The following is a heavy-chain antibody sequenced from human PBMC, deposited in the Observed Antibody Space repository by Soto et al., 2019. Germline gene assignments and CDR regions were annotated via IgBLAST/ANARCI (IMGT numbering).Heavy chain of an antibody. J-gene: IGHJ6*03. CDR1: GGSFSGYY. CDR3: ATLGSYDYGDYGGYYYYMDV. D-gene: IGHD4-17*01. V-gene: IGHV4-34*01. Sequence: SETLSLTCAVYGGSFSGYYWSWIRQPPGKGLEWIGEINHSGSTNYNPSLKSRVTISVDTSKNQFSLKLSSVTAADTAVYYCATLGSYDYGDYGGYYYYMDVWGKGTTVTVSS. CDR2: INHSGST.